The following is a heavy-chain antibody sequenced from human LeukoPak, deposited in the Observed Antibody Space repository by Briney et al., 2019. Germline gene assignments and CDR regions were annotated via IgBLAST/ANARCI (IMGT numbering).Heavy chain of an antibody. Sequence: SETLSLTCAVYGGSFSGYYWSWIRQPPGKGLEWIGEINHSGSTNYNPSLKSRVTISVDTSKNQFSLKLSSVTAADTAVYYCARGRVVRGVTRSYYYGMDVWGQGTTVTVSS. J-gene: IGHJ6*02. CDR1: GGSFSGYY. CDR2: INHSGST. V-gene: IGHV4-34*01. CDR3: ARGRVVRGVTRSYYYGMDV. D-gene: IGHD3-10*01.